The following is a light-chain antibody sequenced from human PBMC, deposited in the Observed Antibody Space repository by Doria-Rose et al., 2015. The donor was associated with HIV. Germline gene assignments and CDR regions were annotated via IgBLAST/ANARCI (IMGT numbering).Light chain of an antibody. CDR3: HQYGTSWT. V-gene: IGKV3-20*01. Sequence: TQSPCTLSLSPGERATLSCRASQSFSSTYLAWYQQKPGQAASLLIYDGSTMATGIPDRFSASGSGTDFTLTINRLEPEDFALYYCHQYGTSWTFGQGTKVEI. J-gene: IGKJ1*01. CDR2: DGS. CDR1: QSFSSTY.